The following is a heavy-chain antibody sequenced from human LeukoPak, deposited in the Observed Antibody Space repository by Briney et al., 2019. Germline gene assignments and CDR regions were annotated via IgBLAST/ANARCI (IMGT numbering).Heavy chain of an antibody. J-gene: IGHJ4*02. V-gene: IGHV4-34*01. D-gene: IGHD6-19*01. Sequence: SETLSLTCAVYGGSFSGYYWSWIRQPPGKGLEWIGEINHGESINYNPSLKSRVTISVDTSKNQFSLKLSSVTAADTAVYYCARVRVAGTGGVDYWGQGTLVTVSS. CDR1: GGSFSGYY. CDR2: INHGESI. CDR3: ARVRVAGTGGVDY.